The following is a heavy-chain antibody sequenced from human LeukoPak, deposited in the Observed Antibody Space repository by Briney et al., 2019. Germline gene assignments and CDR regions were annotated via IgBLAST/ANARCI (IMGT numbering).Heavy chain of an antibody. D-gene: IGHD6-13*01. CDR1: GYTFTSYA. CDR2: INTNTGNP. Sequence: GASVKVSCKASGYTFTSYAMNWVRQAPRQGPEWMGWINTNTGNPTYAQGFTGRFVFSLDTSVSTAYLQISSLKAEDTAVYYCARDTYSSSWYWYGLDVWGQGTTVTVSS. J-gene: IGHJ6*01. V-gene: IGHV7-4-1*02. CDR3: ARDTYSSSWYWYGLDV.